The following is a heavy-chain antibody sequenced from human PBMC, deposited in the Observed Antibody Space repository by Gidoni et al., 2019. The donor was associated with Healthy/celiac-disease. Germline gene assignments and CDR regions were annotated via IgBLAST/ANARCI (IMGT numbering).Heavy chain of an antibody. D-gene: IGHD2-15*01. Sequence: QVQLVQSGAEVKKPGASVKVSCKASGYTFTGYYMHWVRQAPGQGLEWMGWINPNSGGTNYAQKFQGRVTMTRDTSISTAYMELSRLRSDDTAVYYCARGGGYCSGGSCYSRYYYYGMDVWGQGTTVTVSS. V-gene: IGHV1-2*02. CDR2: INPNSGGT. CDR1: GYTFTGYY. CDR3: ARGGGYCSGGSCYSRYYYYGMDV. J-gene: IGHJ6*02.